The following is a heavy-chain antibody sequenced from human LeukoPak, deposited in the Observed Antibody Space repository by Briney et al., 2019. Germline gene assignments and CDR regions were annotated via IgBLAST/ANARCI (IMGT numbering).Heavy chain of an antibody. CDR1: GFTFSSYA. V-gene: IGHV3-23*01. CDR3: ARGAWFGELLDYFDY. D-gene: IGHD3-10*01. CDR2: ISGSGGST. J-gene: IGHJ4*02. Sequence: PGGSLRLSCAASGFTFSSYAMSWVRQAPGKGLEWVSAISGSGGSTYYADSVKGRFTISRDNAKNSLYLQMNSLRAEDTAVYYCARGAWFGELLDYFDYRGQGTLVTVSS.